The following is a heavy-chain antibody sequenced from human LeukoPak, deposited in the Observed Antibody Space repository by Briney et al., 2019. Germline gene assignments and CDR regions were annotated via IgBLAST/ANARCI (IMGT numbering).Heavy chain of an antibody. D-gene: IGHD6-13*01. Sequence: SETLSLTCTVSGGSISSYYWSWIRQPPGKGLEWIGYIYYSGSTNYNPSLKSRVTISVDTSKNQFSLKLSSVTAADTAVYYCARHADVYSSSFGYFDYWGLGTLVTVSS. CDR2: IYYSGST. CDR3: ARHADVYSSSFGYFDY. CDR1: GGSISSYY. J-gene: IGHJ4*02. V-gene: IGHV4-59*08.